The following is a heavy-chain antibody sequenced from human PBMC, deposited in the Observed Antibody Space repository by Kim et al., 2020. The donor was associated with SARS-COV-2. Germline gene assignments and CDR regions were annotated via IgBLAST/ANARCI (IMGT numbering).Heavy chain of an antibody. CDR3: ARDREENTVDYYYGMDV. V-gene: IGHV1-69*01. J-gene: IGHJ6*02. D-gene: IGHD4-4*01. Sequence: FQGRVTITADESTSTAYMELSSLRSEDTAVYYCARDREENTVDYYYGMDVWGQGTTVTVSS.